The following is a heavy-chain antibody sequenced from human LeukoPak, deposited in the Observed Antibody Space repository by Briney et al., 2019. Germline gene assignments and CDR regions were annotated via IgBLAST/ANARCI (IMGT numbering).Heavy chain of an antibody. D-gene: IGHD3-10*01. Sequence: SQTLSLTCAVSGGSISSGGYSWSWIRQPPGKGLEWIGYIYHSGSTYYNPSLKSRVTISVDRSKNQFSLKLSSVTAADTAVYYCARSYGPGSYTFDYWGQGTLVTVSS. J-gene: IGHJ4*02. CDR3: ARSYGPGSYTFDY. V-gene: IGHV4-30-2*01. CDR1: GGSISSGGYS. CDR2: IYHSGST.